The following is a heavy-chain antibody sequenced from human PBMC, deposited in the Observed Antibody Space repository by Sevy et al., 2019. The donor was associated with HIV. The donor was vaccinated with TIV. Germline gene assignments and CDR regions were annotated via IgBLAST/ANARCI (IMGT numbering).Heavy chain of an antibody. V-gene: IGHV4-38-2*01. CDR3: ARATGSYAAEYFQY. D-gene: IGHD3-16*01. J-gene: IGHJ1*01. CDR2: IYHSGST. Sequence: SETLSLTCAVSGSSISSGYYWGWIRQPPGKGLEWIGNIYHSGSTYSNPSLKSRVTISLHTSKKQFSLKLSSVTAADTAVYYCARATGSYAAEYFQYWGQGTLVTVSS. CDR1: GSSISSGYY.